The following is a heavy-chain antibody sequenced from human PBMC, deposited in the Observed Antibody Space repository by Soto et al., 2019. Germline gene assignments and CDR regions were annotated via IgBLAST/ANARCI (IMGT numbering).Heavy chain of an antibody. J-gene: IGHJ4*01. CDR1: GFPFSDAW. D-gene: IGHD6-25*01. V-gene: IGHV3-15*01. Sequence: EVQLVESGGGLVKPGGSLRLSCAASGFPFSDAWMNWVRQAPGKGLEWVGRIKSKSAGGATDYAAPVKGRFTISRDDLEDTFYLQMDNLQTDDTATYYCTTPKGLAAAVERYWGQGTLVIVSS. CDR3: TTPKGLAAAVERY. CDR2: IKSKSAGGAT.